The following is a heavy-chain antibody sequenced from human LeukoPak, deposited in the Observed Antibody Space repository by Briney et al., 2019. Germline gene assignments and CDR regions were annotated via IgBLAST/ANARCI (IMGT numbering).Heavy chain of an antibody. J-gene: IGHJ4*02. Sequence: GGSLRLSCAASGFIFNNFAMYWVRQAPGKGLEWVAVISYDGSNTFYADSVKGRFTISRDNAKNSLYLQMNSLRAEDTAVYYCARDYSGVVGASDYWGQGTLVTVSS. CDR1: GFIFNNFA. CDR2: ISYDGSNT. CDR3: ARDYSGVVGASDY. D-gene: IGHD1-26*01. V-gene: IGHV3-30*04.